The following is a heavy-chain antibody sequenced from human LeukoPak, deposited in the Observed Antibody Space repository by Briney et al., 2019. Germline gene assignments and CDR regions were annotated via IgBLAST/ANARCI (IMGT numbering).Heavy chain of an antibody. CDR2: IKQDRSEK. CDR3: ARLREIPVFGVVTKSTSYFDY. J-gene: IGHJ4*02. Sequence: GGSLRLSCAASGFTFTNYWMSWVRQAPGRGLELVANIKQDRSEKYYVDSVKGRFTISRDNAKNSLYLQMNSLRAEDTAVYYCARLREIPVFGVVTKSTSYFDYWGQGTLVTVSS. CDR1: GFTFTNYW. D-gene: IGHD3-3*01. V-gene: IGHV3-7*01.